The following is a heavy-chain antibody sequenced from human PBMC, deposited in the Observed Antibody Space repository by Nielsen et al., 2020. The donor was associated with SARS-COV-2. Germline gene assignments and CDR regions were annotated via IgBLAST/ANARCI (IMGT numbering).Heavy chain of an antibody. CDR3: TSPAGTDYYYYGMDV. CDR2: ISHDGGYK. D-gene: IGHD1-1*01. CDR1: GFTFSPVG. V-gene: IGHV3-30*03. Sequence: GESLKISCAASGFTFSPVGMHWVRQAPGKGLEWVTLISHDGGYKDYADSVKGRFTISRDNSKSTLYLQMNSLKPEDTAVYYCTSPAGTDYYYYGMDVWGQGTTVTVSS. J-gene: IGHJ6*02.